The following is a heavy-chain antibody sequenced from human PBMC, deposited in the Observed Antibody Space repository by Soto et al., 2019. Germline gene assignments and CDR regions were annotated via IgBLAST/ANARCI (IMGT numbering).Heavy chain of an antibody. J-gene: IGHJ5*02. V-gene: IGHV4-34*01. CDR2: INHTRGT. CDR3: ATRITVFGLLIPPFDP. Sequence: PSETLSLTCAVYGGSVNGYYWNWIRQPPGKGLEWIGEINHTRGTHYNPSLKSRVTMSVDTSKNQFSLRVSSVTAADTAIYYCATRITVFGLLIPPFDPWGQGTQVTVSS. CDR1: GGSVNGYY. D-gene: IGHD3-3*01.